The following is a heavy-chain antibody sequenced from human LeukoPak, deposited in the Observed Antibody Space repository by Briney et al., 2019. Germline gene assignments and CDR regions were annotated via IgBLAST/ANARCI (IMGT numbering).Heavy chain of an antibody. Sequence: QPGGSLRLSCAASGFTFSSYEMNWVRQAPGKGLEWVSYISSSGSTIYYADSVKGRFTISRDNAKNSLYLQMNSLRAEDTAVYYCAREGGYYDSSGDDIYWGQGTLVTVSS. V-gene: IGHV3-48*03. CDR2: ISSSGSTI. CDR3: AREGGYYDSSGDDIY. D-gene: IGHD3-22*01. J-gene: IGHJ4*02. CDR1: GFTFSSYE.